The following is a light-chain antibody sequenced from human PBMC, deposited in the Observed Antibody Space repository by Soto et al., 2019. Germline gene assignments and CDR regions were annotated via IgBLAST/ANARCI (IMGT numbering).Light chain of an antibody. V-gene: IGKV3-15*01. Sequence: EIVMTQSPATLSVSPCERAALSGRASQDVLTNLAWYQQKPGQSPRLLIYRASTRATGVPARFSGSGSGTDFTLTISSLEPEDFAVYYCQQRSNWPLTFGQGTRLEIK. CDR1: QDVLTN. CDR2: RAS. CDR3: QQRSNWPLT. J-gene: IGKJ5*01.